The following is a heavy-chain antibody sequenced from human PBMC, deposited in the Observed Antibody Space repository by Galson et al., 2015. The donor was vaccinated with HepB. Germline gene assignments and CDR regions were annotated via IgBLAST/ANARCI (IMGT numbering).Heavy chain of an antibody. V-gene: IGHV1-69*13. CDR2: IIPILGAP. J-gene: IGHJ5*01. Sequence: SVKVSCKASGDTFGNDALTWVRQAPGQGLEWMGGIIPILGAPNYAQSFHDRLTIIADESTNTGYMELSSLTSDDTAVYYCATVFDYSNPFDSLNGFESWGQGTLVTVSA. D-gene: IGHD4-11*01. CDR1: GDTFGNDA. CDR3: ATVFDYSNPFDSLNGFES.